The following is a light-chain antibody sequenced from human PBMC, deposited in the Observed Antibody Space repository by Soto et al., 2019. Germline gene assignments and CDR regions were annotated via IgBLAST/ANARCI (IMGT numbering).Light chain of an antibody. CDR1: QSVSNN. J-gene: IGKJ1*01. Sequence: EIVMTQSPATLPVSPGERATLSCRASQSVSNNLAWYQQKPGQAPRLLIYGASTRATGIPARFSGSGSGTEFTLTISSLQSEDLAVYYCQHYNNWPPWTFGQGTKVEI. CDR3: QHYNNWPPWT. CDR2: GAS. V-gene: IGKV3-15*01.